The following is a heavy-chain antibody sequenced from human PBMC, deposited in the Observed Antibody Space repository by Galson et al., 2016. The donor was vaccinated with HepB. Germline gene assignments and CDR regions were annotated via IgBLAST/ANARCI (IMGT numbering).Heavy chain of an antibody. V-gene: IGHV4-4*02. J-gene: IGHJ3*02. CDR1: RGSVSSSNW. CDR3: TRERHSSSWSRDVGFDS. CDR2: IHHMVRN. D-gene: IGHD6-13*01. Sequence: TLSLTCSVSRGSVSSSNWWSWVRQPPGQRREWIGEIHHMVRNNYNPSLRGRVTMSGDKAKNQFSLKFTSVTAADTAVYHGTRERHSSSWSRDVGFDSWGQGTLVRVSS.